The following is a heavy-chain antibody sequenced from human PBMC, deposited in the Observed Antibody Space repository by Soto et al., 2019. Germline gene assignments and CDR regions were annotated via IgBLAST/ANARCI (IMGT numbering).Heavy chain of an antibody. D-gene: IGHD3-22*01. Sequence: GSLRLSCAASGFTFSSYAMSWVRQAPGKGLEWVSAISGSGGSTYYADSVKGRFTISRDNSKNTLYLQMNSLRAEDTAVYYCAIRTPRMIVVEHYFDYWGQGTLVTVSS. CDR2: ISGSGGST. V-gene: IGHV3-23*01. CDR1: GFTFSSYA. J-gene: IGHJ4*02. CDR3: AIRTPRMIVVEHYFDY.